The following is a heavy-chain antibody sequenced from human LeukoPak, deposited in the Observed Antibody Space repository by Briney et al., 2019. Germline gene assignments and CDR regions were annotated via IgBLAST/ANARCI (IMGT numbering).Heavy chain of an antibody. J-gene: IGHJ3*02. V-gene: IGHV3-64*02. CDR1: GFRFSYHD. CDR3: ARELGGTKTGGFDI. Sequence: GGSLRLSCAASGFRFSYHDMHWVRQAPGKGLEFVSSIGAAGAHTFYADSVKGRFTISRDNFQSTMYLQMDGLRPEDSAVYYCARELGGTKTGGFDIWGQGTVVTVFS. CDR2: IGAAGAHT. D-gene: IGHD1-14*01.